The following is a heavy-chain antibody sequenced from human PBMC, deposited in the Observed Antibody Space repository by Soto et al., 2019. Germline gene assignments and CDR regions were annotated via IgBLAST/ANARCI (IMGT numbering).Heavy chain of an antibody. CDR2: IIPIFGTA. D-gene: IGHD2-2*01. CDR1: GGTFSSYA. J-gene: IGHJ6*02. V-gene: IGHV1-69*13. CDR3: ARVGIYCSSTSCNYYYYGMDV. Sequence: SVKLSCKASGGTFSSYAISWVRQAPGQGLEWMGGIIPIFGTANYAQKFQGRVTITADESTSTAYMELSSLRSEDTAVYYCARVGIYCSSTSCNYYYYGMDVWGQGTTVTVSS.